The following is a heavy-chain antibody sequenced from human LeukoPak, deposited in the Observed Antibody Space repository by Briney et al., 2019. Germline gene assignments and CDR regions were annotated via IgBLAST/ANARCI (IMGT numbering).Heavy chain of an antibody. CDR1: GFTFSSYG. V-gene: IGHV3-33*01. CDR3: ASSELVGFFDY. D-gene: IGHD2-15*01. Sequence: GGSLRLSCAASGFTFSSYGMHWVRQAPGKGLEWVAVIWYDGSNKYYADSVKGRFTISRDNSKNTLYLQMNSLRAEDTAVYYCASSELVGFFDYWGQGTLVTVSS. J-gene: IGHJ4*02. CDR2: IWYDGSNK.